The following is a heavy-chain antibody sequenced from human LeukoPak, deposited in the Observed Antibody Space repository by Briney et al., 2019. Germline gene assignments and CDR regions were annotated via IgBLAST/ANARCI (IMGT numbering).Heavy chain of an antibody. CDR2: ISYDGSNK. J-gene: IGHJ4*02. Sequence: SGGSLRLSCAASGFTFSSYGMPWVRQAPGKGLEWVAVISYDGSNKYYADSVKGRFTISRDNSKNTLYLQMNSLRAEDTAVYYCAKDRTTYSSGCPGYWGQGTLVTVSS. V-gene: IGHV3-30*18. CDR1: GFTFSSYG. D-gene: IGHD6-19*01. CDR3: AKDRTTYSSGCPGY.